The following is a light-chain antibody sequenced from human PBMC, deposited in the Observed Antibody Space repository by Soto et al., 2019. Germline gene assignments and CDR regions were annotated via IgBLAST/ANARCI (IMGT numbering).Light chain of an antibody. V-gene: IGKV3-20*01. Sequence: DIVLTQSPGTLSLSPGERATLSCRASQSVSSSYLAWYQQKPGQAPRLLIYGASSRATGLPDRFSGSGSGTDFTLTISRLEPEDFAVYYCQQYGSSPPATFGQGTKVEIK. CDR3: QQYGSSPPAT. CDR2: GAS. J-gene: IGKJ1*01. CDR1: QSVSSSY.